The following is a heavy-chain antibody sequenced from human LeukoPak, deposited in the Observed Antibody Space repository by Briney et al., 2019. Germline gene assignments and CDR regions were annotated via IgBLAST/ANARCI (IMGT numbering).Heavy chain of an antibody. V-gene: IGHV4-39*07. Sequence: SETLSLTCTVSGGSISSSSYYWGWIRQPPGKGLEWIGSIYYSGSTYYNPSLKSRVTISVDTSKNQFSLKLSSVTAADTAVYYCARSIAAAVESYYYYYMDVWGKGTTVTVSS. D-gene: IGHD6-13*01. J-gene: IGHJ6*03. CDR2: IYYSGST. CDR1: GGSISSSSYY. CDR3: ARSIAAAVESYYYYYMDV.